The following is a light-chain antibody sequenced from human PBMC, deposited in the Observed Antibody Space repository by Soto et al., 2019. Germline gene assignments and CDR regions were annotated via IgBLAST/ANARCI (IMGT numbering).Light chain of an antibody. V-gene: IGLV2-23*01. CDR3: CSYAGSSTPYV. CDR2: EGS. J-gene: IGLJ1*01. Sequence: QSVLTQPASVSGSPGQSITISCTGTSSDVGSYNLVSWYQQHPGKAPKLMIYEGSKRPSGVSNRFSGSKSGNTASLTISGLQAEDKAVYYCCSYAGSSTPYVFGTGTKVTVL. CDR1: SSDVGSYNL.